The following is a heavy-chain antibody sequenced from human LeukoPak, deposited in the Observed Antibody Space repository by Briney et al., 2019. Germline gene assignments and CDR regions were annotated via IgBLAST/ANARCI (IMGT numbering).Heavy chain of an antibody. V-gene: IGHV3-30*02. J-gene: IGHJ4*02. D-gene: IGHD1-26*01. CDR2: IRYDGSNN. Sequence: PVGSLRLSCAASGFTFSSYAIHWVRQAPGKGLEWGAFIRYDGSNNYYADSVKGRFTISRDNSKNTLYPQMNSLRAEDTAVYYCAKDHHSRWELLGYWGQGPLVTVSS. CDR1: GFTFSSYA. CDR3: AKDHHSRWELLGY.